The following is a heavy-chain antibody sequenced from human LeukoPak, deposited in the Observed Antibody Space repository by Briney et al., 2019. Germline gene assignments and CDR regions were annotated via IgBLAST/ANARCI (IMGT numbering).Heavy chain of an antibody. CDR1: GGSISRSSYY. Sequence: PSETLSLTCIVSGGSISRSSYYWGWIRRTPGKGLEWIGSIYYSGSTYYKSSLKSRVTISVDTSKNQFSLKLSSVTAADTAVYYCARTTEGGYSYGYFYYYYMDVWGKGTTVTISS. D-gene: IGHD5-18*01. CDR2: IYYSGST. V-gene: IGHV4-39*07. J-gene: IGHJ6*03. CDR3: ARTTEGGYSYGYFYYYYMDV.